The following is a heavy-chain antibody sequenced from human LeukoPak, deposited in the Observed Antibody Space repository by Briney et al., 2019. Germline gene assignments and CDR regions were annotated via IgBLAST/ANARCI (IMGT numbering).Heavy chain of an antibody. D-gene: IGHD1-26*01. CDR3: ARDRRWELPDY. CDR1: GFTFSSYA. Sequence: PGGSLRLSCAASGFTFSSYAMHWVRQAPGKGLEWVAVISYDGSNKYYADSVKGRFTISRDNSKNTLYLQMNSLRAEDTAVYYCARDRRWELPDYWGQGTLVTVSS. J-gene: IGHJ4*02. V-gene: IGHV3-30-3*01. CDR2: ISYDGSNK.